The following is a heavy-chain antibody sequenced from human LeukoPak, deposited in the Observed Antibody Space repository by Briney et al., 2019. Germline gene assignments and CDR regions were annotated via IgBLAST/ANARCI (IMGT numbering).Heavy chain of an antibody. V-gene: IGHV3-53*01. D-gene: IGHD2-2*01. CDR2: FYTNGGT. J-gene: IGHJ4*02. Sequence: PGGSLRLSCAASGFTVSSHYMNWVRQAPGKGLEWVSTFYTNGGTYYADSVRGRFTISRDTSKNTLFLQMNRLRAVDTAVYYCARSVAPAARLDYWGQGTLVTVSS. CDR1: GFTVSSHY. CDR3: ARSVAPAARLDY.